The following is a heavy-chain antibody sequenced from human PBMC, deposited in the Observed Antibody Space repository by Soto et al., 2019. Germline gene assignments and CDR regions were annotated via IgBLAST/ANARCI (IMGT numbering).Heavy chain of an antibody. D-gene: IGHD3-3*01. CDR1: GGSFSGHY. Sequence: PSETLSLTCAVDGGSFSGHYWSWIRQPPGKGLEWIGEVNPSGSTNYNPSLKSRVTISADTSRNQFSLKLSSVTAADTAVFYCARGGITMYDYALDVWGQGTTVTVSS. CDR2: VNPSGST. CDR3: ARGGITMYDYALDV. J-gene: IGHJ6*02. V-gene: IGHV4-34*01.